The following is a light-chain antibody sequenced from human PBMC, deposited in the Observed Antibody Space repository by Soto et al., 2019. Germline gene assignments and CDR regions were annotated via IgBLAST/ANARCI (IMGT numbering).Light chain of an antibody. V-gene: IGKV1-5*01. CDR2: DAF. Sequence: DIQMTQSPSTLSASVGYRVTITCRSSQSINNWLAWYQQKPGKAPKLLIFDAFNLESGVPFRFSGSGFGTEFTLTISSLQPDDSATYYCQQFKTYSLTFGGGTKVDIK. J-gene: IGKJ4*01. CDR3: QQFKTYSLT. CDR1: QSINNW.